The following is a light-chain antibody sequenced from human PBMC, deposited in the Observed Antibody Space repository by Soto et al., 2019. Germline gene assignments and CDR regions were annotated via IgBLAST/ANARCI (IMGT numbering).Light chain of an antibody. CDR2: GNT. Sequence: QSVLTQPPSVSGAPGQGVTISCTGSSSNIGAGYDVHWYQQLPRTAPRLLIYGNTNRPSGVPDRFSGSKSGTSATLAITGLQVEDEADYYCQSYDSSLSGWVIFGGGTKLTVL. CDR1: SSNIGAGYD. J-gene: IGLJ2*01. V-gene: IGLV1-40*01. CDR3: QSYDSSLSGWVI.